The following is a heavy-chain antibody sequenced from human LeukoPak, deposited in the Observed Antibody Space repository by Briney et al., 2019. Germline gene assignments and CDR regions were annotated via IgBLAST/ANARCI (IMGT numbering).Heavy chain of an antibody. J-gene: IGHJ4*02. CDR2: IYHSGST. CDR1: GGSISSSNW. Sequence: SGTLSLTCAVSGGSISSSNWWSWVRQPAGKGLEWTGEIYHSGSTNYNPSLKSRVTISVDKSKNQFSLKLSSVTAADTAVYYCRQMTTVTTEFEDYRGQGTLVTVSS. D-gene: IGHD4-17*01. V-gene: IGHV4-4*02. CDR3: RQMTTVTTEFEDY.